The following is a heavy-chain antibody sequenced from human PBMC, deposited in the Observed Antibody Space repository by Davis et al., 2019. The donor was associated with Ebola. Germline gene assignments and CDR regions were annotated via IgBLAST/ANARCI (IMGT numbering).Heavy chain of an antibody. Sequence: GGSLRLSCAASGFTFSSYSMNWVRQAPGKGLEWVSSISSSSSYIYYAGSVKGRFTISRDNAKNSLYLQMNSLRAEDTAVYYCARARTRYSGYDDYWGQGTLVTVSS. CDR1: GFTFSSYS. CDR3: ARARTRYSGYDDY. D-gene: IGHD5-12*01. V-gene: IGHV3-21*01. CDR2: ISSSSSYI. J-gene: IGHJ4*02.